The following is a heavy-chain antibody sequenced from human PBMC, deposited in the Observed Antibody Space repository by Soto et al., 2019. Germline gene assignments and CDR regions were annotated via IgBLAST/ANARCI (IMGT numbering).Heavy chain of an antibody. CDR1: GYTFTSYA. V-gene: IGHV1-3*01. CDR3: ARVPYCSGGSCYSGHFDY. Sequence: GASVKVSCKASGYTFTSYAMHWVRQAPGQRLEWMGWINAGNGNTKYSQKFQGRVTITRDTSASTAYMELSSLRSEDTAVYYCARVPYCSGGSCYSGHFDYWGQGTLVTVSS. CDR2: INAGNGNT. D-gene: IGHD2-15*01. J-gene: IGHJ4*02.